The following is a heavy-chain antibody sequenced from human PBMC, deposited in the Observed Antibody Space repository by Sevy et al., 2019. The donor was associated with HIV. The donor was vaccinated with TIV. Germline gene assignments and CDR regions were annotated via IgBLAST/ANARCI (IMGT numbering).Heavy chain of an antibody. J-gene: IGHJ6*03. CDR1: GFTFSSYG. CDR3: AKVGRSCGWLSYYYYYMDF. V-gene: IGHV3-33*06. CDR2: IWYDGSNK. Sequence: GGSLRLSCAASGFTFSSYGMHWVRQAPGKGLEWVAVIWYDGSNKYYADSVKGRFTISRDNSKNTLYLQMNSLRAEDTAVYYCAKVGRSCGWLSYYYYYMDFWGKGTPVTVSS. D-gene: IGHD6-19*01.